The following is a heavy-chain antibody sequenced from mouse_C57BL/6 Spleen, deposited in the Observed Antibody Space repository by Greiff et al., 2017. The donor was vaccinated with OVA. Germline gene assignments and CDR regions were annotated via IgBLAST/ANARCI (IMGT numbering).Heavy chain of an antibody. D-gene: IGHD3-3*01. J-gene: IGHJ3*01. Sequence: VQLQQSGPELVKPGASVKISCKASGYSFTSYYIHWVKQRPGQGLEWIGWIYPGSGNTKYNEKFKGKATLTADTSSSTANMQLSSLTSEDSAVYSWSRSALARTPFAYWGQGTLVTVSA. V-gene: IGHV1-66*01. CDR3: SRSALARTPFAY. CDR2: IYPGSGNT. CDR1: GYSFTSYY.